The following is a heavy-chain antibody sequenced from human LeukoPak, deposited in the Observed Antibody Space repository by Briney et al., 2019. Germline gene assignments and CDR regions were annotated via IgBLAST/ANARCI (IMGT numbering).Heavy chain of an antibody. CDR1: GFTLSTYW. V-gene: IGHV3-7*01. Sequence: GGSLRLSGAASGFTLSTYWMSWVRQAPGKGLEWVANTNQEGSEKYYVDSVKGRFTISKDNAKNALYLQMNSLRAEDTAVYYCARDPKWLDYWGQGTLVTVSS. CDR3: ARDPKWLDY. CDR2: TNQEGSEK. D-gene: IGHD5-12*01. J-gene: IGHJ4*02.